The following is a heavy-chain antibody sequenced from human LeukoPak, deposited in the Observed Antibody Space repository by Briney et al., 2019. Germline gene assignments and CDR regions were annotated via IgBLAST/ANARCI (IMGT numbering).Heavy chain of an antibody. CDR3: AKEGYGGNSGGAYFDS. CDR2: ISWDGGST. Sequence: GWSLRLSCAASGFTFSSYWMSWVRQAPGKSLEWLSLISWDGGSTYYADSVKGRFTISRDNSKNSLYLQMNSLRTEDTALYYCAKEGYGGNSGGAYFDSWGQGTLVTVSS. V-gene: IGHV3-43*01. CDR1: GFTFSSYW. J-gene: IGHJ4*02. D-gene: IGHD4-23*01.